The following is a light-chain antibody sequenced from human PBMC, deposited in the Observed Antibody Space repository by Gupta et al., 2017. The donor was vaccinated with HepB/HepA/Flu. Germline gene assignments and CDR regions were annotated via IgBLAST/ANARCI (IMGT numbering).Light chain of an antibody. J-gene: IGKJ3*01. CDR1: QRFTSR. CDR3: QQVNTYRVT. Sequence: DIQMTQSPSTVSASVGDRVTITCRASQRFTSRLAWYQQKPGKAPKLLIYQASSLESGVPSRFSGSESGTEFTLTISSLQPDDFGIYYCQQVNTYRVTFGHGTKVDIK. CDR2: QAS. V-gene: IGKV1-5*03.